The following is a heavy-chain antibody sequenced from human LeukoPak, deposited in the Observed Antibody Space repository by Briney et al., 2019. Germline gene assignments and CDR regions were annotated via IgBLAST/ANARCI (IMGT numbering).Heavy chain of an antibody. V-gene: IGHV3-33*06. CDR2: IWNDGSNK. CDR3: AKDLSSSWFEGLDN. J-gene: IGHJ4*02. D-gene: IGHD6-13*01. Sequence: PGGSLRLSCAASGFTLSTYGMYWVRQAPGKGLEWVAVIWNDGSNKHYADSVKGRFTISRDNSKNTLDLQMNSLRAEDTAEYYCAKDLSSSWFEGLDNWGQGTLVTVSS. CDR1: GFTLSTYG.